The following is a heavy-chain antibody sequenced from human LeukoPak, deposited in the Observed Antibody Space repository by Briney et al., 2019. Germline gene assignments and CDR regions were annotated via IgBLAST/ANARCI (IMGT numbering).Heavy chain of an antibody. CDR2: IYPGDSDT. D-gene: IGHD3-3*01. Sequence: RGESLKISCKGSGYSFTSYWIGWVRQMPGKGLEWMGIIYPGDSDTRYSPSFQGRVTISADKSISTAYLQWSSLKASDTAMYYCARQAFWSGYRVRGNYYGMDVWGQGTTVTVSS. CDR3: ARQAFWSGYRVRGNYYGMDV. CDR1: GYSFTSYW. J-gene: IGHJ6*02. V-gene: IGHV5-51*01.